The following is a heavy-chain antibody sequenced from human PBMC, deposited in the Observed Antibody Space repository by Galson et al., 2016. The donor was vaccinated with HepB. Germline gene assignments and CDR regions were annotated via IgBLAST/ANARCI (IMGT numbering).Heavy chain of an antibody. CDR1: GFTFNNYN. CDR3: ATGEDSSGFSRDCAY. V-gene: IGHV3-21*01. D-gene: IGHD3-22*01. J-gene: IGHJ4*02. CDR2: ISSRSSYI. Sequence: SLRLSCAASGFTFNNYNMNWVRQAPGKGLEWVSSISSRSSYIFYADSLKGRFTISRDNAKNSLYLQMNSLRAEDTAVYYCATGEDSSGFSRDCAYCGQGTVVTVSS.